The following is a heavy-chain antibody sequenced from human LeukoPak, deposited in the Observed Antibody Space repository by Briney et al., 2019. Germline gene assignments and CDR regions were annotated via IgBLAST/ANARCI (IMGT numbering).Heavy chain of an antibody. V-gene: IGHV4-4*07. D-gene: IGHD3-22*01. CDR2: IYTSGST. J-gene: IGHJ3*02. CDR3: ARGRFSGYYDSSGFNGADAFDI. Sequence: SETLSLTCTVSGGSISSYYWSWIRQPGGKGLEWIGRIYTSGSTNYNPSLKSRVTMSVDTSKNQFSLKLSSVTAADTAVYYCARGRFSGYYDSSGFNGADAFDIWGQGTMVTVSS. CDR1: GGSISSYY.